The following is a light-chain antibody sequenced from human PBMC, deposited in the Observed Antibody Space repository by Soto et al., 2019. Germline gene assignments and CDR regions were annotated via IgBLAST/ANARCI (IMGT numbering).Light chain of an antibody. CDR3: CSYAGTYSYV. CDR1: GSDVGDYNF. CDR2: DVS. V-gene: IGLV2-11*01. Sequence: QSALTQPRSVSGSPGQSVTISCTGTGSDVGDYNFVSWYQQHPGKAPKLMIYDVSKRPSGVPDRFSGSKSGNTASLTISGLQAEDEADYYCCSYAGTYSYVFGTGTKVTVL. J-gene: IGLJ1*01.